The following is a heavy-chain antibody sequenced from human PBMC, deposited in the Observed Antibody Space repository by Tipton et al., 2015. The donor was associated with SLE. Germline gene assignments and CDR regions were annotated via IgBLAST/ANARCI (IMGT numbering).Heavy chain of an antibody. CDR2: ISDSGGST. D-gene: IGHD3-22*01. J-gene: IGHJ5*02. V-gene: IGHV3-23*01. CDR1: GFTFSSYA. Sequence: SLRLSCAASGFTFSSYAMSWVRQAPGKGLEWVSSISDSGGSTYSAGSVKGRFTISRDNSQNALYLQMNSLRAEDTAVYYCAKRHYDVSGLGALGAWGQGTLVTVSS. CDR3: AKRHYDVSGLGALGA.